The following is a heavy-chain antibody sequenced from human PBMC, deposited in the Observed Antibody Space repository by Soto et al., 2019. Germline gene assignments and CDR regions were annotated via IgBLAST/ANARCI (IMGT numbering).Heavy chain of an antibody. D-gene: IGHD3-3*01. CDR3: ARVRVAGYFDY. CDR1: DGSISSYC. Sequence: PSETLSLTCSVSDGSISSYCWSWIRQPPGKGREWNGYIHYIGSTNYNPSLKSRFTVSVDTSKKQFSLKLSFVTAADTAVYYCARVRVAGYFDYWGQGTLVTVSS. J-gene: IGHJ4*02. CDR2: IHYIGST. V-gene: IGHV4-59*01.